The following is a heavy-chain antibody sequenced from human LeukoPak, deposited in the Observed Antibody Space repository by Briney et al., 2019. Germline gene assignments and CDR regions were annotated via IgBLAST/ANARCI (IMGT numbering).Heavy chain of an antibody. CDR2: IKSKTDGGTT. CDR1: GFTVSSNY. Sequence: GGSLRLSCAASGFTVSSNYMSWVRQAPGKGLEWVGRIKSKTDGGTTDYAAPVKGRFTISRDDSKNTLYLQMNSLKTEDTAVYYCTTGLITFGGVIVKDYWGQGTLVTVSS. D-gene: IGHD3-16*02. CDR3: TTGLITFGGVIVKDY. J-gene: IGHJ4*02. V-gene: IGHV3-15*01.